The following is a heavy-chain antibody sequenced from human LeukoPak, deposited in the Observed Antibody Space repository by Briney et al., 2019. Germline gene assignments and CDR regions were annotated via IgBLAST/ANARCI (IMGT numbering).Heavy chain of an antibody. V-gene: IGHV3-23*01. D-gene: IGHD3-3*01. CDR3: AKEGSGDFWSGYLARHDAFDI. J-gene: IGHJ3*02. Sequence: GGSLRLSCAASGLTFSSYAMSWVRQAPGKGLEWVSGISGSGGGTYYADSVKGRFTISRDNSKNTLYLQMNSLRAEDTAVYYCAKEGSGDFWSGYLARHDAFDIWGQGTMVTVSS. CDR2: ISGSGGGT. CDR1: GLTFSSYA.